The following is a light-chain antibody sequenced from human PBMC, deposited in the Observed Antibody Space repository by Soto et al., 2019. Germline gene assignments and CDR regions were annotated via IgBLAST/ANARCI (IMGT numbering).Light chain of an antibody. V-gene: IGKV3-20*01. Sequence: DIVLTQSPGTLSLSPGERATLSCRASQSVSSTFFAWYQQKPGQAPRLLMFGASYRATGIPDRFSGSGSGTEFTLTISRLEPEDFARYCCLQYGTSPRGTFGQGTKGEIK. CDR3: LQYGTSPRGT. CDR1: QSVSSTF. J-gene: IGKJ1*01. CDR2: GAS.